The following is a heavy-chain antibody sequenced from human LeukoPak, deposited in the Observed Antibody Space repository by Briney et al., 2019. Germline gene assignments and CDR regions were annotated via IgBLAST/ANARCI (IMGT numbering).Heavy chain of an antibody. CDR2: IYYSGST. CDR3: ARMTDYYDSSGSDYYYYYMDV. CDR1: GGSISSYY. D-gene: IGHD3-22*01. Sequence: TSETLSLTCTVSGGSISSYYWSWIWQPPGKGLEWIGYIYYSGSTNYNPSLKSRVTISVDTSKNQFSLKLSSVTAADTAVYYCARMTDYYDSSGSDYYYYYMDVWGKGTTVTVSS. J-gene: IGHJ6*03. V-gene: IGHV4-59*01.